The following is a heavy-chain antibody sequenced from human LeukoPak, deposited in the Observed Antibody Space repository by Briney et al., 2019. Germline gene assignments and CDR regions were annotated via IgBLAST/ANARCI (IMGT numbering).Heavy chain of an antibody. CDR1: GFTFTNYA. J-gene: IGHJ4*02. V-gene: IGHV3-7*01. CDR3: ARDKIVGATHFDY. D-gene: IGHD1-26*01. CDR2: IKQDGGEI. Sequence: GGSLRLSCAASGFTFTNYAMSWVRQAPGKGLEWVANIKQDGGEIYYVDSVKGRFTISRDNAKNSLYLQMNSLTAEDTAVYYCARDKIVGATHFDYWGQGTLVTVSS.